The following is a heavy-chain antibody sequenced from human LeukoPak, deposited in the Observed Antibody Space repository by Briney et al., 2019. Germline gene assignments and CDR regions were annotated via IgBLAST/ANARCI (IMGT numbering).Heavy chain of an antibody. J-gene: IGHJ4*02. CDR3: ARDSPEADPFDY. Sequence: GGSLRLSCAASGFTFSSYAMSWVRQAPGKGLEWVSSISSSSSYIYYADSVKGRFTISRDNAKNSLYLQMNSLRAEDTAVYYCARDSPEADPFDYWGQGTLVTVSS. D-gene: IGHD6-19*01. V-gene: IGHV3-21*01. CDR1: GFTFSSYA. CDR2: ISSSSSYI.